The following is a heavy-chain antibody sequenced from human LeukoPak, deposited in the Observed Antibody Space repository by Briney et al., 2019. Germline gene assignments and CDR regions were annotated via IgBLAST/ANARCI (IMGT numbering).Heavy chain of an antibody. J-gene: IGHJ6*03. Sequence: GGSLRLSCAASGFTFSSYWMTRVRQVPGKGLEWVANINQAGSEKNYVDSVKGRFTISRDNAKSSLYLQMNSLRAEDMALYYCAKNGGYDLQGYYMDVWGKGTTVTVSS. CDR3: AKNGGYDLQGYYMDV. V-gene: IGHV3-7*03. CDR2: INQAGSEK. D-gene: IGHD5-12*01. CDR1: GFTFSSYW.